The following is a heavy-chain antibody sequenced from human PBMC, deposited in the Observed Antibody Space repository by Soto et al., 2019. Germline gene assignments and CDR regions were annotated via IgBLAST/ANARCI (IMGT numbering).Heavy chain of an antibody. CDR2: IYPGDSDA. V-gene: IGHV5-51*01. Sequence: PGESLKISCQGSGYSFTKYWIGWVRQMPGKGLEWMGIIYPGDSDARYSPSFQGQVPFSADKSITTAYLQGSSLKASDTAMYYCARLGNWNYLVYWGQETLVTVSS. CDR3: ARLGNWNYLVY. J-gene: IGHJ4*02. CDR1: GYSFTKYW. D-gene: IGHD1-20*01.